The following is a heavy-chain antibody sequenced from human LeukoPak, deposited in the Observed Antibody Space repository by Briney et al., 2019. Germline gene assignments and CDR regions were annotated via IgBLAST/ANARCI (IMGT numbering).Heavy chain of an antibody. CDR2: ISSSGSTI. V-gene: IGHV3-11*04. D-gene: IGHD4-17*01. Sequence: PGGSLRLSCAASGFTISDYYMSWIRQAPGKGLEWVSYISSSGSTIYYADSVKGRFTISRDNAKNSLYLQMNSLRAEDTAVYYCARDRMTTVTTGLFQHWGQGTLVTVSS. CDR1: GFTISDYY. CDR3: ARDRMTTVTTGLFQH. J-gene: IGHJ1*01.